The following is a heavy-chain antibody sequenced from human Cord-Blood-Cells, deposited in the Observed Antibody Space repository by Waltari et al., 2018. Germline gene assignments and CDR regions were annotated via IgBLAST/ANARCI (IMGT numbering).Heavy chain of an antibody. J-gene: IGHJ4*02. V-gene: IGHV4-38-2*01. Sequence: QVLLQESVPGLVTPAATLAITCAVVGSSDVSGYYRGWIRQTPGKGLEWIGSIYPSGRPYYNPSLKIRVTRSVDKDKKQFALKLSSVSAAHTAVYYCARAHEGYYGSVSSGIYDDWGQRALFTVSS. D-gene: IGHD3-10*01. CDR1: GSSDVSGYY. CDR3: ARAHEGYYGSVSSGIYDD. CDR2: IYPSGRP.